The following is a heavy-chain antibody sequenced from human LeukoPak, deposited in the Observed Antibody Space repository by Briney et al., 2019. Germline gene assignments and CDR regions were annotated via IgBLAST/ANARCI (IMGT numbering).Heavy chain of an antibody. V-gene: IGHV3-23*01. D-gene: IGHD3-3*02. CDR2: ISVSGGST. CDR1: GFTFTSYA. CDR3: AKGALLEWLFGWFDP. J-gene: IGHJ5*02. Sequence: GGSLRLSCAASGFTFTSYAMSWVRQAPGKGLEWVSAISVSGGSTYYADSVKGRFTISRDNSKNTLYLQMNSLRAEDTAVYYCAKGALLEWLFGWFDPWGQGTLVTVSS.